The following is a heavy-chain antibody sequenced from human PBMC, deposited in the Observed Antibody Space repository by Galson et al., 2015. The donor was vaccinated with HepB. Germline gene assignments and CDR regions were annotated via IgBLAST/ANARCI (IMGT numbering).Heavy chain of an antibody. CDR1: GFTFSSYA. CDR3: AKGGDRVVVPAAIVEAQYFDY. CDR2: ISGSGGST. J-gene: IGHJ4*02. V-gene: IGHV3-23*01. Sequence: SLRLSCAASGFTFSSYAMSWVRQAPGKGLEWVSAISGSGGSTYYADSVKGRFTISRDNSKNTLYLQMNSLRAEDTAVYYCAKGGDRVVVPAAIVEAQYFDYWGQGTLVTVSS. D-gene: IGHD2-2*01.